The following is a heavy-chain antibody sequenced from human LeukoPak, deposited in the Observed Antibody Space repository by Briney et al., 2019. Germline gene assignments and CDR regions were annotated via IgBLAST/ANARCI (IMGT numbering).Heavy chain of an antibody. D-gene: IGHD2-2*01. Sequence: SETLSLTCTVSGGSISSSSYYWGWIRQPPGKGLEWIGSIYYSGSTYYNPSLKSRVTISVDTSKNQFSLKLSSVTAADTAVYYCASPLYRSSTSCYPFDYWGQGTLVTVSS. V-gene: IGHV4-39*07. J-gene: IGHJ4*02. CDR3: ASPLYRSSTSCYPFDY. CDR1: GGSISSSSYY. CDR2: IYYSGST.